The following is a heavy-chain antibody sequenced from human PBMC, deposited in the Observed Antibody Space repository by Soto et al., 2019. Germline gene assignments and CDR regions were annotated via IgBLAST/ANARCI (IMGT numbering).Heavy chain of an antibody. V-gene: IGHV5-51*01. Sequence: VESVTISCKVSGYSFTSYWIVWVLQMPGKGLECMGIIYPGDSDTRYSPSFQGQVTISADKSISTAYLQWSSLKASDTAMYYCARGAGPVVTAAMIHYYYHYGMDVWGQGTTVTVSS. CDR1: GYSFTSYW. D-gene: IGHD2-2*01. J-gene: IGHJ6*02. CDR2: IYPGDSDT. CDR3: ARGAGPVVTAAMIHYYYHYGMDV.